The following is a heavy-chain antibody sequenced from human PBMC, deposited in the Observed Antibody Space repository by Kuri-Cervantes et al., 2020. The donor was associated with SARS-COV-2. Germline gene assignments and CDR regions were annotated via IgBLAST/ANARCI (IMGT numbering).Heavy chain of an antibody. CDR3: ARPDCTINGVCFMDV. J-gene: IGHJ6*02. CDR1: GFTFSNYA. Sequence: GESLKISCAASGFTFSNYAMHWVRQAPGKGLEWVALISYDGTNKFYADPVKGRFTISRDNSRNTLYLQMNSLRAEDTAVFYCARPDCTINGVCFMDVWGQGTTVTVSS. D-gene: IGHD2-8*01. V-gene: IGHV3-30-3*01. CDR2: ISYDGTNK.